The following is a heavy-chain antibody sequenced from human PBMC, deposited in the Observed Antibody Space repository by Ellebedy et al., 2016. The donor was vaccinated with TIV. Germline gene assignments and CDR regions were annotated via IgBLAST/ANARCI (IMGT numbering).Heavy chain of an antibody. CDR2: IIPIFGTA. CDR3: AREYYYDSSGYYYEEYYFDY. CDR1: GGTFSSYA. D-gene: IGHD3-22*01. Sequence: SVKVSXXASGGTFSSYAISWVRQAPGQGLEWMGGIIPIFGTANYAQKFQGRVTINADESTSTAYMELSSLRSEDTAVYYCAREYYYDSSGYYYEEYYFDYWGQGTLVTVSS. J-gene: IGHJ4*02. V-gene: IGHV1-69*13.